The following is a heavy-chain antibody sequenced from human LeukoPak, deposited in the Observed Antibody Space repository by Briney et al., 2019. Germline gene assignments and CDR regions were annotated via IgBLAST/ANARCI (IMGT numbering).Heavy chain of an antibody. CDR1: GYSFTSYW. CDR3: ARQGVSGTSGWSH. CDR2: IYPGDSDT. J-gene: IGHJ4*02. V-gene: IGHV5-51*01. Sequence: GESLKISCEGSGYSFTSYWIGLVRQMPGKGLEWMGIIYPGDSDTRYSPSFQGQVTISADKSISTAYLQWSSLKASDTAMYYCARQGVSGTSGWSHWGQGTLVTVSS. D-gene: IGHD6-19*01.